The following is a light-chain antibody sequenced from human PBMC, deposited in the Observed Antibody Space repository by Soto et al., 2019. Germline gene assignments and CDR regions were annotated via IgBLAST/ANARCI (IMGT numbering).Light chain of an antibody. CDR1: QTVGVR. CDR2: EAS. J-gene: IGKJ1*01. V-gene: IGKV3-11*01. Sequence: LTHPPVTRASCTWRGSTLACRASQTVGVRLAWYQHKPGQAPRLIIYEASNRAAGIPARFSGSGSGTDFTLTITSLEPEDFAFYYCHPRQRWPRTFGQGTKVDIK. CDR3: HPRQRWPRT.